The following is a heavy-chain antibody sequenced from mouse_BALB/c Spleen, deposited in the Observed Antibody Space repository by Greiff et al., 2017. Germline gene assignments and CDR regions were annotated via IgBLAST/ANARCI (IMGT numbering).Heavy chain of an antibody. J-gene: IGHJ3*01. CDR2: INPYNGAT. D-gene: IGHD5-2*01. V-gene: IGHV1-26*01. CDR1: GYSFTGYY. CDR3: AREYSHSWFAY. Sequence: EVQLQQSGPELVKPGASVKISCKASGYSFTGYYMHWVKQSHVKSLEWIGRINPYNGATSYNQNFKDKASLTVDKSSSTAYMELHSLTSEDSAVYYCAREYSHSWFAYWGQGTLVTVSA.